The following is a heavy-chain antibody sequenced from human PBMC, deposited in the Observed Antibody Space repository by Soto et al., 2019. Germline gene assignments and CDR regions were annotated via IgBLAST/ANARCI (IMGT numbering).Heavy chain of an antibody. D-gene: IGHD5-12*01. V-gene: IGHV3-23*01. CDR2: IFGSGGGI. Sequence: PGGSLRLSCAASGFTFRTYAMSWVRQAPGKGLEWVSGIFGSGGGISYADSVKGRFTISRDNSNNMLYLQMRSLRSEDTAVYYCARDSRSGYDPFDYWGQGTLVTVSS. CDR1: GFTFRTYA. J-gene: IGHJ4*02. CDR3: ARDSRSGYDPFDY.